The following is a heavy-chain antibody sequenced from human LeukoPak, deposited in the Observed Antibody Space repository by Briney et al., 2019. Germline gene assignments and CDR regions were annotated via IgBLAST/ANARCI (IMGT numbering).Heavy chain of an antibody. D-gene: IGHD5-18*01. CDR1: GGSFSGYY. J-gene: IGHJ6*04. CDR3: ARGRGYSYDYYYYGMDV. V-gene: IGHV4-34*01. Sequence: SETLSLTCAVYGGSFSGYYWSWIRQPPGKGLEWIGEINHSGSTNYNPSLKSRVTISVDTSKNQFSLKLSSVTAADTAVYYCARGRGYSYDYYYYGMDVWGEGTTVTVSS. CDR2: INHSGST.